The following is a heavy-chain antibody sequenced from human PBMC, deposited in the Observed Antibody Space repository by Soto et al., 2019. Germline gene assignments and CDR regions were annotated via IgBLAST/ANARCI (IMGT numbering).Heavy chain of an antibody. D-gene: IGHD4-17*01. V-gene: IGHV3-30*18. Sequence: QVHLVESGGGVVQPGRSLRLSCAASGFTFRSYGMHWVRQAPGKRLEWVAGISSDGTNKHYTESVKGRFAISRDNSKNTLHVQMSSLSDEELAVYGCAKDDYGDSWVQGTLVTVS. CDR1: GFTFRSYG. CDR3: AKDDYGDS. CDR2: ISSDGTNK. J-gene: IGHJ5*01.